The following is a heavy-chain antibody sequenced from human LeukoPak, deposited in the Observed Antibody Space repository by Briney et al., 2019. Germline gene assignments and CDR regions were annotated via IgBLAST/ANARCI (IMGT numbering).Heavy chain of an antibody. V-gene: IGHV4-39*01. D-gene: IGHD1-1*01. CDR2: ISYSGNT. Sequence: WIVSISYSGNTYHNPSLKSRVTISVDTSKNQFSLKLSSVTAADTAVYYCARHGSGTTIDWGQGTLVTVSS. J-gene: IGHJ4*02. CDR3: ARHGSGTTID.